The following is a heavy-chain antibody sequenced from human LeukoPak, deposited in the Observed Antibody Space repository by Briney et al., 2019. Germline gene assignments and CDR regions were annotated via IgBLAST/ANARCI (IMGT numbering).Heavy chain of an antibody. CDR2: ISGSGGST. CDR3: AKALGYASSGYSDY. CDR1: GFTFSSYA. Sequence: GGSLRLSCAASGFTFSSYAMSWVRQAPGKGLEWVSAISGSGGSTYYADSVKGRFTISRDNSKNTLDLQMNSLRAEDTAVYYCAKALGYASSGYSDYWGQGTLVTVSS. J-gene: IGHJ4*02. V-gene: IGHV3-23*01. D-gene: IGHD3-22*01.